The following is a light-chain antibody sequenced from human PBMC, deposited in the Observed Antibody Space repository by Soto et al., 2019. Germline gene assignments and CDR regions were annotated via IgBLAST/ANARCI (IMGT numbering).Light chain of an antibody. CDR1: QSISSW. V-gene: IGKV1-5*01. CDR3: EHYNSSWT. J-gene: IGKJ1*01. CDR2: DAS. Sequence: DIQMTQSPSTLSASVGDRVTITCRASQSISSWLAWYQQKPGKAPKLLIYDASSLESGVPSRFSGSGSGTEFALTISSLQPDDFATYYCEHYNSSWTFSQGTKVEIK.